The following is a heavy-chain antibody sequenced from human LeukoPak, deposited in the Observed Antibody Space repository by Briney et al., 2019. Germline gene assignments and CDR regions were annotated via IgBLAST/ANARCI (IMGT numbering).Heavy chain of an antibody. V-gene: IGHV1-69*05. CDR1: GGTFSSYA. CDR2: IIPIFGTA. Sequence: SVKVSCKASGGTFSSYAISWVRQAPGQGLEWMGGIIPIFGTANYAQKFQGRVTITTDESTSTAYMEPSSLRSEDTAVYYCARHYPMGEYYFDYWGQGTLVTVSS. J-gene: IGHJ4*02. D-gene: IGHD1-26*01. CDR3: ARHYPMGEYYFDY.